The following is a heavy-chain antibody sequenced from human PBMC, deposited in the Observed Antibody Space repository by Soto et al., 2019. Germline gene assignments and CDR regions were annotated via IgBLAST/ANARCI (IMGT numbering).Heavy chain of an antibody. CDR2: INPSDGST. V-gene: IGHV1-46*03. CDR3: SRGYRSGHDD. D-gene: IGHD6-19*01. CDR1: GYTFTSYY. J-gene: IGHJ4*02. Sequence: ASVKVSCKVSGYTFTSYYIHWVRQAPGQGLEWMGMINPSDGSTTYAQKFQGRVTMTRDTSTSTAYMELSSLSSADTAGYSCSRGYRSGHDDWGQGTLVTVSS.